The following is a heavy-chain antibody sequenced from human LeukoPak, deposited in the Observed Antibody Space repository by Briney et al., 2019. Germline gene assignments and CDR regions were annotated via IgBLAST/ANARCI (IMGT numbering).Heavy chain of an antibody. D-gene: IGHD3-22*01. CDR1: GFSFNTFG. V-gene: IGHV3-30*02. J-gene: IGHJ4*02. Sequence: GGSLRLSCTASGFSFNTFGMYWIRQTPDKGLDWVGFIRNDGTHEKYGESVKSRFTIYRDNSKNSLYLLMNNLRPEDTAVYYCAKDPENNGYSDGSFDYWGQGTLVSVSS. CDR2: IRNDGTHE. CDR3: AKDPENNGYSDGSFDY.